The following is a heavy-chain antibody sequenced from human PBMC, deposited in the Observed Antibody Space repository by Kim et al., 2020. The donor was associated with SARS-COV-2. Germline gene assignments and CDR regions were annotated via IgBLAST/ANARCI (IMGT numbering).Heavy chain of an antibody. CDR3: ATYCSGGSCYYGMDV. Sequence: PPHKRRVTIAVDPSKNQFSLKLSSVTAADTAVYYCATYCSGGSCYYGMDVWGQGTTVTVSS. V-gene: IGHV4-34*01. J-gene: IGHJ6*02. D-gene: IGHD2-15*01.